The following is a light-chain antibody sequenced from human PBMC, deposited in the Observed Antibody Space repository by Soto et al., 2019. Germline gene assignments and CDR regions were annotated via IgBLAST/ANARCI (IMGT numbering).Light chain of an antibody. CDR3: QQYNKWQYT. V-gene: IGKV3-15*01. Sequence: EIVMTQSPVALSVSPGESAALSCRASQSVGRNFAWYQQRPGQSPRVLIDGTSTRSTGVPARFSGSGSGTDFTLTISSLKSEDFAVYYCQQYNKWQYTFGQGTRMEIK. CDR1: QSVGRN. CDR2: GTS. J-gene: IGKJ2*01.